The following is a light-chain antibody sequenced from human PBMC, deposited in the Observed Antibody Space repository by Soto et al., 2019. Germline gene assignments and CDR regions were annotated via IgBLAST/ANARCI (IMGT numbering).Light chain of an antibody. CDR3: QQSDSSPTT. V-gene: IGKV3-20*01. J-gene: IGKJ4*01. CDR1: QSVSTSY. Sequence: EIVLTQSPGTLSLSPGERATLSCRASQSVSTSYLAWYQQKPGQAPRLPIYGASSRATGIPDRFSGSGSGTAFTLTISRLEPEDFAVYYWQQSDSSPTTFGGGTKVEIK. CDR2: GAS.